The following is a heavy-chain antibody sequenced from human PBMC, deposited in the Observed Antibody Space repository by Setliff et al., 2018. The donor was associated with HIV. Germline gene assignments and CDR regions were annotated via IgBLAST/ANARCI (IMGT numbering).Heavy chain of an antibody. V-gene: IGHV4-38-2*01. D-gene: IGHD5-12*01. CDR3: ARGDGCRGNDAYYDTGLDV. J-gene: IGHJ6*02. Sequence: SETLSLTCAVSGYFISSGYYWGWIRQPPGKGLEWIGSLSHVGGTYYNPSLKSRVTISIDTSMNQFSLKLRSVTAADTAVYYCARGDGCRGNDAYYDTGLDVWGQGITVTVSS. CDR1: GYFISSGYY. CDR2: LSHVGGT.